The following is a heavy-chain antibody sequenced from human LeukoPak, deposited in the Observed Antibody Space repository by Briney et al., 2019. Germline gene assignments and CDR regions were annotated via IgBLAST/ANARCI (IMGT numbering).Heavy chain of an antibody. Sequence: GRSLRLSCAASGFTFDDYAMHWVRQAPGKGLEWVSGISWNSGSIGYADSVKGRFTISRDNSKNTLYLQMNSLRAEDTAVYYCARAINKVFDYWGQGTLVTVSS. CDR2: ISWNSGSI. CDR3: ARAINKVFDY. V-gene: IGHV3-9*01. J-gene: IGHJ4*02. CDR1: GFTFDDYA.